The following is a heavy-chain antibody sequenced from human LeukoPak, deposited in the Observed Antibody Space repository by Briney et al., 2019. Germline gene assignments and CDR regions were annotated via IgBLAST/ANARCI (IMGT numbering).Heavy chain of an antibody. V-gene: IGHV3-30*02. Sequence: PGGSLRLSCAASGFTFSSYGMHWVRQAPGKGLEWVAFIRYDGSNKYYADSVKGRFTISRDNSKNTLYLQMNSLRAEDTAVYYCAKGPAFSSGWYVFFDYWGQGTLVTVSS. CDR3: AKGPAFSSGWYVFFDY. D-gene: IGHD6-19*01. CDR2: IRYDGSNK. J-gene: IGHJ4*02. CDR1: GFTFSSYG.